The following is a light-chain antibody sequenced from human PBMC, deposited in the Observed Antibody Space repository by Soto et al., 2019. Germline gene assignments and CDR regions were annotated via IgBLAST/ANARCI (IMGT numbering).Light chain of an antibody. J-gene: IGKJ5*01. Sequence: IVLTQSPATLSLSPGERVTLSCRASQSVANYLAWYQQKPGQAPRLLIYDASNRATGIPARFSGGVSGTDYTLTISSLEPEDFAVYYCQERVDWPSITFGQGTRLEIK. CDR2: DAS. CDR3: QERVDWPSIT. V-gene: IGKV3-11*01. CDR1: QSVANY.